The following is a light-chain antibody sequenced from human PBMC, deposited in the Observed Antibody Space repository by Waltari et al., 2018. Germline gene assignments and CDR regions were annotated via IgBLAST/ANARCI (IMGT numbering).Light chain of an antibody. Sequence: EIVLTQSPGTLSLSPGERATLSCRASQGLSSRYLAWYQQKPGQTPRLLMYGASTRATGIPDRFSGRESGTDVTLTINRLEPEDFAVYYCQQYGRTPITFGQGTRLEIK. CDR1: QGLSSRY. CDR3: QQYGRTPIT. CDR2: GAS. J-gene: IGKJ5*01. V-gene: IGKV3-20*01.